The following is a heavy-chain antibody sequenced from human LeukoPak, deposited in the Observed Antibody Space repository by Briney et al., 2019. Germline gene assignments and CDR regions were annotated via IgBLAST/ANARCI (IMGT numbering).Heavy chain of an antibody. D-gene: IGHD2/OR15-2a*01. J-gene: IGHJ6*03. V-gene: IGHV4-4*09. CDR2: IYTSGST. CDR3: ARHVIADYYYYYMDV. CDR1: GGSISSYY. Sequence: SETLSLTCTVSGGSISSYYWSWIRQPPGKGLEWIGYIYTSGSTSYNPSLKSRVTISVDTSKNQFSLKLSSVTAADTAVYYCARHVIADYYYYYMDVWGKGTTVTVSS.